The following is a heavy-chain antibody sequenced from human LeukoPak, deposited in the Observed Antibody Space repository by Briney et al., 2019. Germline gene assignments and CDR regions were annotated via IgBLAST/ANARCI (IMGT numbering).Heavy chain of an antibody. CDR1: GGSISSYY. V-gene: IGHV4-59*01. Sequence: SETLSLTCTVSGGSISSYYWSWIRQPPGKGLEWIGYIYYSGSTNYNPPLKSRVTISVDTSKNQFSLKLSSVTAADTAVYYCARGRVGATSWFDPWGQGTLVTVSS. CDR3: ARGRVGATSWFDP. CDR2: IYYSGST. D-gene: IGHD1-26*01. J-gene: IGHJ5*02.